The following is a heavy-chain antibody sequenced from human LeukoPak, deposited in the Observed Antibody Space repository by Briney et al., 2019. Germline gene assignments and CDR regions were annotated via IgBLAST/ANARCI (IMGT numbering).Heavy chain of an antibody. CDR2: IYYSGST. V-gene: IGHV4-59*01. CDR1: GGSISSYY. J-gene: IGHJ5*02. Sequence: SETLSLTCTASGGSISSYYWSWIRQPPGKGLEWIGYIYYSGSTNYNPSLKSRVTISVDTSKNQFSLKLSSVTAADTAVYYCARISGYSYGYWGWFDPWGQGTLVTVSS. D-gene: IGHD5-18*01. CDR3: ARISGYSYGYWGWFDP.